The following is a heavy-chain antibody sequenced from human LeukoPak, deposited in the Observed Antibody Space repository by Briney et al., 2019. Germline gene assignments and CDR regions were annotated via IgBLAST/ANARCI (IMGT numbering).Heavy chain of an antibody. J-gene: IGHJ4*02. CDR1: GYTFTSYG. CDR2: ISAYNGNT. V-gene: IGHV1-18*01. CDR3: AGSGDIVATKSFDY. Sequence: ASVKVSCKASGYTFTSYGISWVRQAPGQGLEWMVWISAYNGNTNYAQKFQGRVTMTTDTSTSTAYMVLRSLRSDDTAVYYCAGSGDIVATKSFDYWGQGTLVTVSS. D-gene: IGHD5-12*01.